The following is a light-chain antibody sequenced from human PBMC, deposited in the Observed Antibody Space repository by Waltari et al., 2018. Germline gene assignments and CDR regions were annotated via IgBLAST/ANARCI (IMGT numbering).Light chain of an antibody. CDR3: QQSYNCPLT. V-gene: IGKV1-39*01. CDR2: AAS. J-gene: IGKJ4*01. Sequence: DIQMTQSPSSLSASVGDRVTINCRASQSISGSLNWYQQKPGKAPKVLIYAASTLQSGVPTRFSGSGSGADFTLTINRLEPEDFATYFCQQSYNCPLTFGGGTKMEIK. CDR1: QSISGS.